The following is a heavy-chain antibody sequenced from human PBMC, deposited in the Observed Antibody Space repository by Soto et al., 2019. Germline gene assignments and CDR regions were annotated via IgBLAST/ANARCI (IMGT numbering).Heavy chain of an antibody. J-gene: IGHJ4*02. CDR1: GGSFSGYY. D-gene: IGHD1-26*01. Sequence: SETLSLTCAVYGGSFSGYYWSWIRQPPGKGLEWIGEINHSGSTNYNPSLKSRVTISVDTSKNQFSLKLSSVTAADTAVYYCASRLDTTAYTDYWGQGTLVTVSS. CDR3: ASRLDTTAYTDY. CDR2: INHSGST. V-gene: IGHV4-34*01.